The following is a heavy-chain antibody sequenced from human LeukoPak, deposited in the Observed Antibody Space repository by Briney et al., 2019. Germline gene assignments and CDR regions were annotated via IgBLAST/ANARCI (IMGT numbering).Heavy chain of an antibody. V-gene: IGHV1-8*01. CDR2: MNPNSGNT. Sequence: ASVKVSCKASGYTFTSYDINWVRQATGQGLEWMAWMNPNSGNTGYAQKFQGRVTMTRNTSISTAYMELSRLRSEDTAVYYCARGYCSGGSCYSAFQHWGQGTLVTVSS. J-gene: IGHJ1*01. CDR3: ARGYCSGGSCYSAFQH. D-gene: IGHD2-15*01. CDR1: GYTFTSYD.